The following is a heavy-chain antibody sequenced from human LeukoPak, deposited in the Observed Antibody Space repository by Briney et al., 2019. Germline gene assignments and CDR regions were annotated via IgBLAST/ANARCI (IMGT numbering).Heavy chain of an antibody. CDR1: GFTFTSYG. Sequence: PGGSLTLSCAASGFTFTSYGMHWVRQAPGKGLEWVAFIRHYGSKRDSADSVKGRFALSRNNSKNTLYLQMSSLRPEDTAVYFCEKDRGDGSYFDSDIWGQGTMVTVSS. CDR2: IRHYGSKR. CDR3: EKDRGDGSYFDSDI. V-gene: IGHV3-30*02. D-gene: IGHD1-26*01. J-gene: IGHJ3*02.